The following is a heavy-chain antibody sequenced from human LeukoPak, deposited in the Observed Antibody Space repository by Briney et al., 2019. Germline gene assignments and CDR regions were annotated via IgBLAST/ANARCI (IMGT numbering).Heavy chain of an antibody. J-gene: IGHJ4*02. CDR3: ARGGALTSFDS. Sequence: ASVKVSCKASGFTFTSYGISWVRQAPGQGLEWMGWISAYNGKTNYAQKFQGRVTMTTDTSTSTAYMDLRSLRSDDTAVYYCARGGALTSFDSWGQGTLINVSS. D-gene: IGHD1-26*01. CDR2: ISAYNGKT. V-gene: IGHV1-18*01. CDR1: GFTFTSYG.